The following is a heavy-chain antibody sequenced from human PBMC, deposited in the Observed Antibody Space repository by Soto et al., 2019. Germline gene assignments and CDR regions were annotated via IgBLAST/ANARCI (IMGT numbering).Heavy chain of an antibody. Sequence: GASVKVSCKASGYTFTSYAMHWVRQAPGQRLEWMGWINAGNGNTKYSQKFQGRVTITRDTSASTAYMELSSLRSDVTAVYYCARDPGYRYGYNWGQGTLVTVSS. CDR1: GYTFTSYA. CDR2: INAGNGNT. CDR3: ARDPGYRYGYN. D-gene: IGHD5-18*01. J-gene: IGHJ4*02. V-gene: IGHV1-3*01.